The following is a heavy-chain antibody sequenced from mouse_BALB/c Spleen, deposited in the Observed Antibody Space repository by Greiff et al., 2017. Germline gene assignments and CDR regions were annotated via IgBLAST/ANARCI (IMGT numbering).Heavy chain of an antibody. CDR3: ARGGYYGNTGSFAY. Sequence: QVQLQQSGAELVRPGTSVKVSCKASGYAFTNYLIEWVKQRPGQGLEWIGVINPGSGGTNYNEKFKGKATLTADKSSSTAYMQLSSLTSDDSAVYFCARGGYYGNTGSFAYWGQGTLVTVSA. V-gene: IGHV1-54*01. CDR2: INPGSGGT. D-gene: IGHD2-1*01. CDR1: GYAFTNYL. J-gene: IGHJ3*01.